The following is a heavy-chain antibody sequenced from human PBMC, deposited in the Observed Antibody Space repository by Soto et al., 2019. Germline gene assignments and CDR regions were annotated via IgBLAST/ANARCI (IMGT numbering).Heavy chain of an antibody. Sequence: ASVKVSCKAAGYIFTDFAMHWVRQAPGQRLERMGWINPGNDNTKYSQKYQGRVTITRDTSASTAYMELSSLRSEDTAVYYCARRLPLAADYWGQGTLVTVSS. J-gene: IGHJ4*02. V-gene: IGHV1-3*01. CDR1: GYIFTDFA. CDR3: ARRLPLAADY. CDR2: INPGNDNT.